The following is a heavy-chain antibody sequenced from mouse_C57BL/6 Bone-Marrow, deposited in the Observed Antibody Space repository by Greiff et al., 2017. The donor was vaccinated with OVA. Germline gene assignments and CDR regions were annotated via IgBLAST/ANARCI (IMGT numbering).Heavy chain of an antibody. Sequence: QVQLQQSGAELVRPGASVKLSCKASGYTFTDYYINGVKQRPGKGLEWIERIYPGSGNTYYNEKFKGKATLPSEKSSSTAYMQLRSLTSEDSAVYFCARGRDYYGSSYWYFDVWGTGTTVTVSS. V-gene: IGHV1-76*01. J-gene: IGHJ1*03. CDR1: GYTFTDYY. CDR3: ARGRDYYGSSYWYFDV. D-gene: IGHD1-1*01. CDR2: IYPGSGNT.